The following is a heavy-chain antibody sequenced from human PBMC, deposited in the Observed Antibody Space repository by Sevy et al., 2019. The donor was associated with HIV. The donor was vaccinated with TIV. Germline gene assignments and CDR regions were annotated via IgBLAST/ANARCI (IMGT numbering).Heavy chain of an antibody. Sequence: GGSLRLSCAASGFTFTSYAMSWVRQAPGKGLEWVSAISGSARSTYYADSVKGLFTISRDNAKTSLYLQMNSLRVEDTAMYYCARDCSSANCLWGMDVWGQGTMVTVSS. CDR2: ISGSARST. V-gene: IGHV3-23*01. J-gene: IGHJ6*02. D-gene: IGHD2-2*01. CDR3: ARDCSSANCLWGMDV. CDR1: GFTFTSYA.